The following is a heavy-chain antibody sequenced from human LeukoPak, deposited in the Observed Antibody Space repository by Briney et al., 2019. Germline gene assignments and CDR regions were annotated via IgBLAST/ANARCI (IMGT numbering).Heavy chain of an antibody. D-gene: IGHD3-10*01. Sequence: GGSLRLSCAASGFTFSSYWMHWVRQAPGKGLVWVSRINTDGSSTSYADSVKGRFTISRDNAKNTLYLQMNSLRAEDTAVYYCARAPVWFGEWFFDYWGQGTLVIVSS. J-gene: IGHJ4*02. CDR2: INTDGSST. V-gene: IGHV3-74*01. CDR3: ARAPVWFGEWFFDY. CDR1: GFTFSSYW.